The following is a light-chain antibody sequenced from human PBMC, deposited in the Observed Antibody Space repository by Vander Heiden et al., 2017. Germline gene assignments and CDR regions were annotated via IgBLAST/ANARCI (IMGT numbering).Light chain of an antibody. CDR3: QQSYSTLT. CDR1: QSISSY. CDR2: AAS. J-gene: IGKJ4*01. V-gene: IGKV1-39*01. Sequence: IHMTQSPSSLSASVGDRVTITCRASQSISSYLNWYQQKPGKAPKLLIYAASRWQSGVPSRFSGSGSGTDFTLTISRLQPEDFATYYWQQSYSTLTFGGGTKVEIK.